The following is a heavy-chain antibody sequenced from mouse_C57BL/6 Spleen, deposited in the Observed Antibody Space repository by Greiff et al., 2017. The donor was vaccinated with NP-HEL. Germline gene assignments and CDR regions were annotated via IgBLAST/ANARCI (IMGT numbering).Heavy chain of an antibody. V-gene: IGHV1-64*01. Sequence: QVQLQQPGAELVKPGASVKLSCKASGYTFTSYWMHWVKQRPGQGLEWIGMIHPNSGSTNYNEKFKSKATLTVDKSSSTAYMQLSSLTSEDSAVYYCARSYYSNYRGFMDYWGQGTSVTVSS. CDR2: IHPNSGST. CDR1: GYTFTSYW. J-gene: IGHJ4*01. D-gene: IGHD2-5*01. CDR3: ARSYYSNYRGFMDY.